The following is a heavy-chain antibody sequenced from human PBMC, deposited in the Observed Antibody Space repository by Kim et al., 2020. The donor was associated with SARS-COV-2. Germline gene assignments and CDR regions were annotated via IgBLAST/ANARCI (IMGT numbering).Heavy chain of an antibody. CDR3: ARGGEGWYFKGSWFDP. V-gene: IGHV3-11*06. CDR1: GFTFSDYY. Sequence: GGSLRLSCAASGFTFSDYYMSWIRQAPGKGLEWVSYISSSSSYTNYADSVKGRFTISRDNAKNSLYLQMNSLRAEDTAVYYCARGGEGWYFKGSWFDPWGQGTLVTVSS. J-gene: IGHJ5*02. D-gene: IGHD2-15*01. CDR2: ISSSSSYT.